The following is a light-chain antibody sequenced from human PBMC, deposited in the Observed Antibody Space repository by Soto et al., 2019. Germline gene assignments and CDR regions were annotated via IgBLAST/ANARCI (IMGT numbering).Light chain of an antibody. CDR3: QSFDSRLTGLI. CDR1: NSNIGAGSG. Sequence: QSALTQPPSVTGAPGQRVTISCTGNNSNIGAGSGVNWYQQFPDKAPKLLIYANTHRPSGVPDRFSGSTSATSASLAITGLQTQDEADYYCQSFDSRLTGLIFGGGTKVTVL. J-gene: IGLJ2*01. V-gene: IGLV1-40*01. CDR2: ANT.